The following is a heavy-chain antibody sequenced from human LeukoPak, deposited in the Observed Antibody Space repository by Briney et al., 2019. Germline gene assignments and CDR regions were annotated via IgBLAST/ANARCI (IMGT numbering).Heavy chain of an antibody. J-gene: IGHJ4*02. CDR2: ISVSGATT. CDR3: ATGFYFDY. Sequence: GGSLRLSCAASGFTFTNYVMSWVRQAPGEGLEWVSSISVSGATTYYADYVKGRFTISRDNSKNTLSLQMNSLRAEDTALYYCATGFYFDYWGQGTLVTVSS. CDR1: GFTFTNYV. V-gene: IGHV3-23*01.